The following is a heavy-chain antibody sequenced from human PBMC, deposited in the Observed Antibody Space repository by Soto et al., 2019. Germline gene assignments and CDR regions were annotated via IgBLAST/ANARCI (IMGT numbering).Heavy chain of an antibody. Sequence: QVQLQQWGAGLLKPSETLSLTCAVYGGSFSGYYWSWIRQPPGKGLEWIGEINHSGSTNYNPSLKSRGTISVDTSKNQFSLKLSSVTAADTAVYYCASMGFGVQGGSWGQGTLVTVSS. D-gene: IGHD3-10*01. CDR3: ASMGFGVQGGS. CDR1: GGSFSGYY. J-gene: IGHJ4*02. V-gene: IGHV4-34*01. CDR2: INHSGST.